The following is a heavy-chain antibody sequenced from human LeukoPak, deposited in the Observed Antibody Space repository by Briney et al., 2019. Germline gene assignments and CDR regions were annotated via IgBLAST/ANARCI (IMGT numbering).Heavy chain of an antibody. CDR3: ARDIRYFDWLPPYYFDY. CDR1: TYSISSGYY. D-gene: IGHD3-9*01. J-gene: IGHJ4*02. Sequence: PSETLSLTCVVSTYSISSGYYWSWIRPPAGKGLEWIGRIYTSGSTNYNPSLKSRVTMSVDTSKNQFSLKLSSVTAADTAVYYCARDIRYFDWLPPYYFDYWGQGTLVTVSS. CDR2: IYTSGST. V-gene: IGHV4-4*07.